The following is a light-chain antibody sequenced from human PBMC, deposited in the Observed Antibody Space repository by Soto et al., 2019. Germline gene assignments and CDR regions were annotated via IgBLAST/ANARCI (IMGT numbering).Light chain of an antibody. CDR3: QQYNSYSPT. CDR2: DAS. Sequence: IQMSKSPATVSASVGDRVTITCRASQSISSWLAWYQQKPGKAPKLLIYDASSLESGVPSRFSGSGSGTEFTLTISSLQPDDFATYYCQQYNSYSPTFGQGTKVDI. J-gene: IGKJ1*01. V-gene: IGKV1-5*01. CDR1: QSISSW.